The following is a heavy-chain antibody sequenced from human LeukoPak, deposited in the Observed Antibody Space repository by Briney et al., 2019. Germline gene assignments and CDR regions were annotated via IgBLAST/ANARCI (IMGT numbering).Heavy chain of an antibody. CDR3: ARDSYGDY. V-gene: IGHV4-38-2*02. CDR2: IYHSGRT. J-gene: IGHJ4*02. Sequence: PSETLSLTCTVSGYSISSGYYWGWIRQPPGKGLEWIGSIYHSGRTYYNPSLESRVTISVDTSKNQFSLKMSSVTAADTAVYYCARDSYGDYWGQGILVTVSS. CDR1: GYSISSGYY. D-gene: IGHD3-10*01.